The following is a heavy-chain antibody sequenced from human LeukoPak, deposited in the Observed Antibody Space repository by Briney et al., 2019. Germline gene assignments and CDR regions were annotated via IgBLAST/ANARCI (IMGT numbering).Heavy chain of an antibody. CDR1: GYTFTSYD. D-gene: IGHD5/OR15-5a*01. V-gene: IGHV1-8*01. CDR3: ARGWISGAVSEYYFEN. Sequence: ASVKVSFKASGYTFTSYDINWVRQATGQGLEWMGWMSPTTGHTGSAQKFQGRITMTRDTSITTAHMELSSLTSEDTAVYYCARGWISGAVSEYYFENWGQGTLVTVSA. CDR2: MSPTTGHT. J-gene: IGHJ4*02.